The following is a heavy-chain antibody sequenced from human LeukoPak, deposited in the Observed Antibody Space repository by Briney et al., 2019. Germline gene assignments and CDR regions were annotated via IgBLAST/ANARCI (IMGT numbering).Heavy chain of an antibody. Sequence: SETLSLTCAVSGYSISSGYYWGWIRQPPGKGLEWIGSIYHSGSTYYNPSLKSRVTISVDTSKNQFSLKLSSVTAADTAVYYCARDRELLWSGELSEYYYMDVWGKGTTVTISS. CDR2: IYHSGST. D-gene: IGHD3-10*01. J-gene: IGHJ6*03. CDR1: GYSISSGYY. CDR3: ARDRELLWSGELSEYYYMDV. V-gene: IGHV4-38-2*02.